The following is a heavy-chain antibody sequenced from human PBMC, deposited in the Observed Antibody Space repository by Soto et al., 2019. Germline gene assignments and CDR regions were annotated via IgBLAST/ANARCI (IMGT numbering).Heavy chain of an antibody. D-gene: IGHD6-13*01. CDR1: GYTFINFV. CDR3: AREPPRATAGLNYFDP. Sequence: QVQLVQSGTEVKKPGASVKVSCKTSGYTFINFVIGWVRQAPGQGLEWMGWISPFNGHTHYAQKFQRRVSQTTDTSPSRALTEPRSLTYADTAAYYCAREPPRATAGLNYFDPWGQGALVTVSS. J-gene: IGHJ5*02. CDR2: ISPFNGHT. V-gene: IGHV1-18*01.